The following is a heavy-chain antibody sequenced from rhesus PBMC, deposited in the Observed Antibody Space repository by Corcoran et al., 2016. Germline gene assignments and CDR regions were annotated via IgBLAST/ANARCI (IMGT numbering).Heavy chain of an antibody. J-gene: IGHJ3*01. D-gene: IGHD2-21*01. V-gene: IGHV4S10*01. CDR3: ARVEYCTGSGCYGAFDF. CDR1: GGSISDSYR. Sequence: QVQLQESGPGVVKPSETLSLTCAVSGGSISDSYRWSWIRQPPGKGLEWIGYIYGSSTSTNYTPPLKSRLTISKDMAKNQFSLKLSSVTAADTAVYYCARVEYCTGSGCYGAFDFWGQGLRVTVSS. CDR2: IYGSSTST.